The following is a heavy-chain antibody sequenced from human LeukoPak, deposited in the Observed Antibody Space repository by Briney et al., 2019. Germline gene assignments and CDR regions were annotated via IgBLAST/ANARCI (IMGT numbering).Heavy chain of an antibody. J-gene: IGHJ6*03. CDR3: ARDPQAVAGRRSYYYYYMDV. D-gene: IGHD6-19*01. CDR1: GGSISSYY. Sequence: PSEILSLTCTVSGGSISSYYWSWIRQPAGKGLEWIGRIYTSGSTNYNPSLKSRVTMSVDTSKNQFSLKLSSVTAADTAVYYCARDPQAVAGRRSYYYYYMDVWGKWTTVTVSS. V-gene: IGHV4-4*07. CDR2: IYTSGST.